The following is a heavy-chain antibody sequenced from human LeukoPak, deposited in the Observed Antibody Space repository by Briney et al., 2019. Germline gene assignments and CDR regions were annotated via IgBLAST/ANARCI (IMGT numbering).Heavy chain of an antibody. Sequence: PGGPLRLSCAAPGFTFSSYAMSWVRQAPGKGLEWVSAISGSGGSTYYADSVKGRFTISRDNSKNTLYLQMNSLRAEDTAVYYCAKAPSIAAAGTSAFDIWGQGTMVTVSS. CDR3: AKAPSIAAAGTSAFDI. V-gene: IGHV3-23*01. D-gene: IGHD6-13*01. CDR1: GFTFSSYA. CDR2: ISGSGGST. J-gene: IGHJ3*02.